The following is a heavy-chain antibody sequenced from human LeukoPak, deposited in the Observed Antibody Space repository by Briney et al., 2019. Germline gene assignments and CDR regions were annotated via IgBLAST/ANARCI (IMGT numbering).Heavy chain of an antibody. V-gene: IGHV2-5*02. CDR2: IYWDDDK. CDR3: AHSKAGIAADVN. CDR1: GVSLSTSGVG. J-gene: IGHJ4*02. Sequence: SGPTLVNPTQTLSLNCTFSGVSLSTSGVGGGWIRQPPGKALEWLALIYWDDDKRYSPSLKSRLTITKDTSKNQVVLTMTNMDPVDTATYYCAHSKAGIAADVNWGQGALVTVSS. D-gene: IGHD6-13*01.